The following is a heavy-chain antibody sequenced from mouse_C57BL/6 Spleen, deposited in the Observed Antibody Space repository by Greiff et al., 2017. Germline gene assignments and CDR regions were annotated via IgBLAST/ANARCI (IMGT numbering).Heavy chain of an antibody. CDR1: GYTFTSYW. CDR2: IHPNSGST. Sequence: QVQLQQPGAELVKPGASVKLSCKASGYTFTSYWMHWVKQRPGQGLEWIGMIHPNSGSTNYNEKFKGKATLTVDKSSSTAYMQLSSLTSEDAAVDYCARGGNRRVPDYWGQGTTLTVSS. J-gene: IGHJ2*01. CDR3: ARGGNRRVPDY. V-gene: IGHV1-64*01.